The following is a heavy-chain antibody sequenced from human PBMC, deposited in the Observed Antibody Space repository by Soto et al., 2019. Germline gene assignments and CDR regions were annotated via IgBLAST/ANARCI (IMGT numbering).Heavy chain of an antibody. CDR2: IDPSDSYT. J-gene: IGHJ6*02. CDR1: GYSFTSYW. D-gene: IGHD3-9*01. CDR3: ARPIYYDILTGLGMDV. Sequence: RESLKISCKGSGYSFTSYWISWVRQMPGKGLEWMGRIDPSDSYTNYSPSFQGHVTISADKSISTAYLQWSSLKASDTAMYYCARPIYYDILTGLGMDVWGQGTTVTVSS. V-gene: IGHV5-10-1*01.